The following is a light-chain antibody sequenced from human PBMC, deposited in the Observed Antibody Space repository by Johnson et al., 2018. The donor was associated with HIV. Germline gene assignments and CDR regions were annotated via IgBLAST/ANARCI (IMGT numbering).Light chain of an antibody. CDR3: GTWDSSLSAGLYV. V-gene: IGLV1-51*02. Sequence: QSVLTQPPSVSAAPGQKVTISCSGSSSNIGNNYVSWYQQLPGTAPKLLIYENNKRPSGIPDRFSGSKSGTSATLGITGLQTGDEADYYCGTWDSSLSAGLYVSGTGTKVTVL. CDR2: ENN. J-gene: IGLJ1*01. CDR1: SSNIGNNY.